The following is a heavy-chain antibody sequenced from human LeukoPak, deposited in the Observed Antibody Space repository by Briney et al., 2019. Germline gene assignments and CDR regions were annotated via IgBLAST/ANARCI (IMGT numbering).Heavy chain of an antibody. CDR2: IYHSGIT. Sequence: SETLSLTCTVSGGSIRSYYWSWIRQPPGKGLEWIGYIYHSGITNYNPSLKSRVTISVDTSKNQFSLKLSSVTAADTAVYYCAREIVVPAALDYWGQGTLVTVSS. V-gene: IGHV4-59*12. J-gene: IGHJ4*02. D-gene: IGHD2-2*01. CDR3: AREIVVPAALDY. CDR1: GGSIRSYY.